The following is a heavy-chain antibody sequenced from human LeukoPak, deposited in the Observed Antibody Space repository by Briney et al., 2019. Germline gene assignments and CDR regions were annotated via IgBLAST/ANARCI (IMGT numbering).Heavy chain of an antibody. V-gene: IGHV1-18*01. CDR1: GYTFTSYG. CDR2: ISAYNGNT. Sequence: WASEKVSCKASGYTFTSYGISWVRQAPGQVLEWMGWISAYNGNTNYAQKLQGRVTMTSDTSISTAYMELSRLRSDDTAVYYCARDLTYYYDSSGYYYDYWGQGALVTVSS. J-gene: IGHJ4*02. D-gene: IGHD3-22*01. CDR3: ARDLTYYYDSSGYYYDY.